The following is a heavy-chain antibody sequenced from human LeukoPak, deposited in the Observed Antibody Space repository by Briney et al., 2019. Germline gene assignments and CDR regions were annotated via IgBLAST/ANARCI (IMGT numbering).Heavy chain of an antibody. CDR3: ARYHGDYAFF. Sequence: ASVKVSCKASGYTLTGYYLHWVRQATGQGLEWMGWMSPDSGKTDYAQNFQGRVTMTRNTSISTAYMELSSLRSEDTAVYYCARYHGDYAFFWGQGTLVAVSS. J-gene: IGHJ4*02. V-gene: IGHV1-8*02. D-gene: IGHD4-17*01. CDR1: GYTLTGYY. CDR2: MSPDSGKT.